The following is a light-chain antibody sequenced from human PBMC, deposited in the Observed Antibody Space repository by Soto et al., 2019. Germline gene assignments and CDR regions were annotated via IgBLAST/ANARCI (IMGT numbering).Light chain of an antibody. Sequence: EIVLTQSPATLSLSPGERATLSCRASQSIGHYLAWYQQKLGQAPRLLIYDTFNRATGIPARFSGSGSGTDFTLIISSLEPEDFAVYYCQQRSIWPLTFGGGTKVEIK. CDR1: QSIGHY. J-gene: IGKJ4*01. V-gene: IGKV3-11*01. CDR3: QQRSIWPLT. CDR2: DTF.